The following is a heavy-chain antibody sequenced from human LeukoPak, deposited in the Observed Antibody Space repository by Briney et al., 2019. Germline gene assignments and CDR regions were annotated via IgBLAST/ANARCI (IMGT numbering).Heavy chain of an antibody. Sequence: PSETLSLTCAVSGGFISSGNWWGWFRQPPGKGPEWIGEIHHSVGTNYNPSLKSRVAISMDKSKNQFSLDVTSVTAADTAMYYCARKGPATIADYWGRGTLVTVSS. CDR3: ARKGPATIADY. D-gene: IGHD4-11*01. J-gene: IGHJ4*02. CDR2: IHHSVGT. CDR1: GGFISSGNW. V-gene: IGHV4-4*02.